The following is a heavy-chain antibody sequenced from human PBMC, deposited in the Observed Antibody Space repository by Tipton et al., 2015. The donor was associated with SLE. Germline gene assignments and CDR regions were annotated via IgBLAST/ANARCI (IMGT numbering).Heavy chain of an antibody. CDR2: ISSSSSYI. CDR3: ARGDQYSSSSGYFDY. CDR1: GFTFSSYS. Sequence: SLRLSCAASGFTFSSYSMNWVRQAPGKGLEWVSSISSSSSYIYYADSVKGRFTISRDNAKNSLYLQMNSLRAEDTALYYCARGDQYSSSSGYFDYWGQGTLVTVSS. D-gene: IGHD6-6*01. V-gene: IGHV3-21*04. J-gene: IGHJ4*02.